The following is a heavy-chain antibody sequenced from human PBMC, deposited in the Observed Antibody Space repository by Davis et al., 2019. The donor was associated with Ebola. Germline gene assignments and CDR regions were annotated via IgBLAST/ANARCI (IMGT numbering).Heavy chain of an antibody. CDR2: IYYSGST. CDR1: GGSISSYY. J-gene: IGHJ4*02. D-gene: IGHD5-18*01. CDR3: ARERGYSYGSFDY. V-gene: IGHV4-39*02. Sequence: SETLSLTCTVSGGSISSYYWGWIRQPPGKGLEWIGSIYYSGSTYYNPSLKSRVTISVDTSKNQFSLKLSSVTAADTAVYYCARERGYSYGSFDYWGQGTLVTVSS.